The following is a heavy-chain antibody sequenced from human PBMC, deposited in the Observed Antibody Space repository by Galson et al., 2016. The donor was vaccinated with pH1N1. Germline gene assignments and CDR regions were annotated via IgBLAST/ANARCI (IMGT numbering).Heavy chain of an antibody. Sequence: LRLSCAASGFTFSSYAMSWVRQAPGKGLEWVSAISGSGGSTYYADSVKGRFTISRDYSKNTLYLQMNSLRAEDTAVYYCAKGTIRGYSYGFDYWGQGTLVTVSS. D-gene: IGHD5-18*01. CDR3: AKGTIRGYSYGFDY. V-gene: IGHV3-23*01. J-gene: IGHJ4*02. CDR2: ISGSGGST. CDR1: GFTFSSYA.